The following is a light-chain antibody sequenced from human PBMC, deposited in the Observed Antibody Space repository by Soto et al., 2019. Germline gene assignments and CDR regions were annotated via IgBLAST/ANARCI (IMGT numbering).Light chain of an antibody. J-gene: IGKJ5*01. V-gene: IGKV3-20*01. CDR2: RAS. CDR3: QQYYRWPIT. Sequence: DIVLTQSPGTLSSSPGGRATLSCRASQSVTDNYLAWYQQKPGQAPRLLIYRASTRAAGIPDRFSGSGSGTEFTLTIGSLQPEDFATYYCQQYYRWPITSGQWTRLDIK. CDR1: QSVTDNY.